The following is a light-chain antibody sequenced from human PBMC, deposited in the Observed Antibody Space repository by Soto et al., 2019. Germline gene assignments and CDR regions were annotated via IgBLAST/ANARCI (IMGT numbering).Light chain of an antibody. CDR2: DAS. CDR1: QSVSSY. J-gene: IGKJ5*01. Sequence: EIVLTQSPATLSLSPGERATLSCRASQSVSSYLAWYKQKPGQAPRLLIYDASNRATGIPARFSGSGSGTDFTLTFSSLEPEDFAVYYCQQRSNWIPFGQGTRLEIK. V-gene: IGKV3-11*01. CDR3: QQRSNWIP.